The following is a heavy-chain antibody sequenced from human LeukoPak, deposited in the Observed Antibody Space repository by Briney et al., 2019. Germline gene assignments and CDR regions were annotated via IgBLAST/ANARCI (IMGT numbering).Heavy chain of an antibody. CDR1: GFTISSYW. D-gene: IGHD6-13*01. CDR2: INQDGSEK. V-gene: IGHV3-7*01. CDR3: ARASGPGTTDY. J-gene: IGHJ4*02. Sequence: PGGSLRLSCAASGFTISSYWMSWVRQAPGKGLEWVANINQDGSEKYYVDSVKGRFTISRDNAKNSLYLQINTLRADDTAVYYCARASGPGTTDYWDQGTLVTVSS.